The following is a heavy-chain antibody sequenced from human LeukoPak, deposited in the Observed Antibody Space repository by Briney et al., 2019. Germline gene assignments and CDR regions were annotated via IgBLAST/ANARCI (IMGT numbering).Heavy chain of an antibody. J-gene: IGHJ4*02. V-gene: IGHV1-69*05. Sequence: SVKVSCKASGGTFGSYAISWVRQAPGQGLEWMGRIIPIFGTANYAQKFQGRVTITTDESTSTAYMELSSLRSEGTAVYYCARCAHYYDSSGDIKYYFDYWGQGTLVTVSS. CDR2: IIPIFGTA. CDR1: GGTFGSYA. D-gene: IGHD3-22*01. CDR3: ARCAHYYDSSGDIKYYFDY.